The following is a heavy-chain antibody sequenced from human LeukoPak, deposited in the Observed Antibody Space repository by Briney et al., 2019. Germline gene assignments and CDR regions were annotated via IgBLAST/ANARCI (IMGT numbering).Heavy chain of an antibody. D-gene: IGHD3-22*01. CDR3: AKDPRYSRSGFHYWFDY. J-gene: IGHJ4*02. Sequence: GGSLRLSCAASGFTVSSNYMSWVRQAPGKGLEWVSVIYSGGSTYYADSVKGRFTISRDNSKNTLYLQMNSLRAEDTAVYYCAKDPRYSRSGFHYWFDYWGQGTRVIVSS. CDR1: GFTVSSNY. CDR2: IYSGGST. V-gene: IGHV3-66*01.